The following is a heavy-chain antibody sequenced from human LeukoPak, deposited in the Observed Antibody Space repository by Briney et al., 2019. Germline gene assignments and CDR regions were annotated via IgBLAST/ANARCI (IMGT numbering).Heavy chain of an antibody. CDR3: ARLLTGYYNPPNWFDP. CDR2: LSGSGVNT. J-gene: IGHJ5*02. V-gene: IGHV3-23*01. CDR1: GFTFSSYA. Sequence: GGSLRLSCAASGFTFSSYAMSWVRQAPGKGLEWVSTLSGSGVNTYYADSVKGRVTISRDNSKNTLYLQMNSLRAEDTAVYHCARLLTGYYNPPNWFDPWGQGTLVTVSS. D-gene: IGHD3-9*01.